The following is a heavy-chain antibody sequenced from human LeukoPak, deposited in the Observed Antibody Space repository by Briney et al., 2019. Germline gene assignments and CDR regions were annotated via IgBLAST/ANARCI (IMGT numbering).Heavy chain of an antibody. Sequence: KTSETLSLTCTVSGGSISSYYWSWIRQPPGKGVEWIGYIYYSGSTNYNPSLKSRVTISVDTSKNQFSLKLSSVTAADTAVYYCARQRYYDSSGYYPYYFDYWGQGTLVTVSS. CDR3: ARQRYYDSSGYYPYYFDY. V-gene: IGHV4-59*08. CDR2: IYYSGST. D-gene: IGHD3-22*01. J-gene: IGHJ4*02. CDR1: GGSISSYY.